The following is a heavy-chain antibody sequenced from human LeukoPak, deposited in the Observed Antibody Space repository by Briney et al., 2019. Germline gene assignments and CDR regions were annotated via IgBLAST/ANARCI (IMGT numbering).Heavy chain of an antibody. J-gene: IGHJ4*02. V-gene: IGHV1-2*02. CDR2: IIPNSGGT. CDR1: GYTFTGYY. CDR3: ARAAYESSGHDY. Sequence: GASVKVSCKASGYTFTGYYMHWVRQAPGQGLEWMGWIIPNSGGTNYAQKFQGRVTMTRDTSISTAYMELSRLRSDDTAVYYCARAAYESSGHDYWGQGTLVTVSS. D-gene: IGHD3-22*01.